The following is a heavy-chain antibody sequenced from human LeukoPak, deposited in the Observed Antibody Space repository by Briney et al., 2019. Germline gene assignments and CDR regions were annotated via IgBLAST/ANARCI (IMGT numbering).Heavy chain of an antibody. CDR3: ASGFITLLRGATDY. CDR2: INADNDNT. J-gene: IGHJ4*01. Sequence: ASVKVSCKASGYTFSNYAIHWVRQAPGQRLEWMGRINADNDNTKYSQKFQGRVTFTRDTSASTAYMELSSLTSEDTAVYYCASGFITLLRGATDYWGQGTLVTVSS. D-gene: IGHD3-10*01. CDR1: GYTFSNYA. V-gene: IGHV1-3*01.